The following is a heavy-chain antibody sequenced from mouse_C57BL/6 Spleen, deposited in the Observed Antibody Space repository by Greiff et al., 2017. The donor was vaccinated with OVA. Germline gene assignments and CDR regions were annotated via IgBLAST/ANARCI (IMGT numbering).Heavy chain of an antibody. V-gene: IGHV1-81*01. D-gene: IGHD1-1*01. CDR3: ARSFITTPYYFDY. CDR2: IYPRSGNT. CDR1: GYTFTSYG. J-gene: IGHJ2*01. Sequence: QVQLKESGAELARPGASVKLSCKASGYTFTSYGISWVKQRTGQGLEWIGEIYPRSGNTYYNEKFKGKATLTADKSSSTAYMELRSLTSEDSAVYFCARSFITTPYYFDYWGQGTTLTVSS.